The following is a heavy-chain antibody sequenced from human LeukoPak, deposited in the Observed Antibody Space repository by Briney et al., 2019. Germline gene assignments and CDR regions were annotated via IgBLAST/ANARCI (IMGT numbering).Heavy chain of an antibody. V-gene: IGHV3-48*01. J-gene: IGHJ4*02. CDR3: ARPKLGYCSSVTCSAPNYYFDY. Sequence: GGSLRLSCAASKFTFSSYGMNWVRQAPGKGVEWVSYISSSGSTIYYADSVKGRFTISRDNTKRSLYLQMDSLRAEDTAVYYCARPKLGYCSSVTCSAPNYYFDYWGQGTLVTVSS. CDR1: KFTFSSYG. CDR2: ISSSGSTI. D-gene: IGHD2-2*01.